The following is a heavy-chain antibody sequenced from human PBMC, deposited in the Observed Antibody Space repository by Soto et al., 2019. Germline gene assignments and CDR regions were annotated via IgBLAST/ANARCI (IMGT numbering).Heavy chain of an antibody. V-gene: IGHV3-30*18. Sequence: QVQLVESGGGVVQPGRSLRLSCAASGFTFSSYGMHWVRQAPGKGLEWVAVISYDGSNKYYADSVKGRFTISRDNSKNALYLQMNSLRAEDTAVYYCAKDWRFGELLSGVYYYCCMDVWGQGTTVTVSS. CDR2: ISYDGSNK. D-gene: IGHD3-10*01. CDR3: AKDWRFGELLSGVYYYCCMDV. J-gene: IGHJ6*02. CDR1: GFTFSSYG.